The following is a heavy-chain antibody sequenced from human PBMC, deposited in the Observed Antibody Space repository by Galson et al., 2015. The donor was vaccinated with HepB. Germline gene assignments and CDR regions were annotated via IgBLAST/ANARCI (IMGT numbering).Heavy chain of an antibody. CDR1: GYTFTSYY. Sequence: SVKVSCKASGYTFTSYYMHWVRQAPGQGLEWMGIINPSGGSTSYAQKLQGRVTMTRDTSTSTVYMELSSLRSEDTAVYYCAREGQQLVGYYYYGMDVWGQGTTVTVSS. D-gene: IGHD6-13*01. V-gene: IGHV1-46*04. CDR2: INPSGGST. CDR3: AREGQQLVGYYYYGMDV. J-gene: IGHJ6*02.